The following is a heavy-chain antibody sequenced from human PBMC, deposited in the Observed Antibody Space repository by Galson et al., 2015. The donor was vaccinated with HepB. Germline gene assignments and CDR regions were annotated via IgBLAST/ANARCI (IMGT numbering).Heavy chain of an antibody. Sequence: SVKVSCKASGYTFTNYFMHWVRQAPGQGLEWMGIINPSSGSTSCAQKLQGRVIMTRDTSTSTVYMELSSLKSEDTAVYCCTRDPWAATGEPSVFDYWGQGTLVSVSS. CDR3: TRDPWAATGEPSVFDY. CDR1: GYTFTNYF. D-gene: IGHD6-13*01. CDR2: INPSSGST. J-gene: IGHJ4*02. V-gene: IGHV1-46*04.